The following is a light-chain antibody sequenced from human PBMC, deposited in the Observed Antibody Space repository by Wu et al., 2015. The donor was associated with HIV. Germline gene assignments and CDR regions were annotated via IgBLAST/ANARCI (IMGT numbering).Light chain of an antibody. Sequence: DIQMTQSPSSLSASMGDRVTITCRASQAISNFLAWYQQKPGKVPKLLIYGASNLHSGVPSRFSGSGSGTDFSLTISSLQPEDVATYYCQKYNSAPYSFGQGTKLDIK. V-gene: IGKV1-27*01. J-gene: IGKJ2*03. CDR1: QAISNF. CDR2: GAS. CDR3: QKYNSAPYS.